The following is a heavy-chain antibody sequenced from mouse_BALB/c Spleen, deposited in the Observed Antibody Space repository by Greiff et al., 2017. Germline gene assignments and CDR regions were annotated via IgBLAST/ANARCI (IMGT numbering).Heavy chain of an antibody. D-gene: IGHD1-1*01. J-gene: IGHJ3*01. V-gene: IGHV14-3*02. CDR3: AAYYYGSSPWFAY. Sequence: EVKLMESGAELVKPGASVKLSCTASGFNIKDTYMHWVKQRPEQGLEWIGRIDPANGNTKYDPKFQGKATITADSSSNTAYLQLSSLTSEDTAVYYCAAYYYGSSPWFAYWGQGTLVTVSA. CDR1: GFNIKDTY. CDR2: IDPANGNT.